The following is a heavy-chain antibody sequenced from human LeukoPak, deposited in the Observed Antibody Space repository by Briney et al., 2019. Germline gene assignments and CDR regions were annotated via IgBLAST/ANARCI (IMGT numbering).Heavy chain of an antibody. D-gene: IGHD2-2*01. Sequence: PSETLSLTCTVSGGSLSTAAYFWGWIRQPPGKGLEWIGCIYYSGSTYSNPSLKSRVTISVDTSRSQFSLKLSSVTAADTAVYYCARTRYCSSASCGSYGMDVWGQGTTVTVSS. J-gene: IGHJ6*02. CDR2: IYYSGST. V-gene: IGHV4-39*01. CDR1: GGSLSTAAYF. CDR3: ARTRYCSSASCGSYGMDV.